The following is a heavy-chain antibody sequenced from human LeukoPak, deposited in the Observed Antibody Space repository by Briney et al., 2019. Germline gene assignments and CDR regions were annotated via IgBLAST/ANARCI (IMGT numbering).Heavy chain of an antibody. CDR2: IRYVGSNN. D-gene: IGHD6-13*01. CDR1: GFSLSSYG. J-gene: IGHJ4*02. CDR3: AKDTIAAAGIRGY. V-gene: IGHV3-30*02. Sequence: RGSLTLSCAASGFSLSSYGMHWVRQASGRGLEWEEFIRYVGSNNYYAASVKDPFTISRGNSKDPQYLQMNSLRAEDTAVYYCAKDTIAAAGIRGYWGQGTLVTVSS.